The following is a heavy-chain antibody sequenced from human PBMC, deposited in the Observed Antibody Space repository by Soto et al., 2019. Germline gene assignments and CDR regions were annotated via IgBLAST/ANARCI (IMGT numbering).Heavy chain of an antibody. Sequence: GGSLRLSCAASGFTVSSNYVSWVRQAPGKGLEWVSVIYSGGSTYYADSVKGRFTISRDNSKNTLYLQMNSLRAEDTAVYYCARVLGRNWNYLNFPNWFDPWGQGTLVTVSS. V-gene: IGHV3-66*01. CDR2: IYSGGST. CDR1: GFTVSSNY. J-gene: IGHJ5*02. D-gene: IGHD1-7*01. CDR3: ARVLGRNWNYLNFPNWFDP.